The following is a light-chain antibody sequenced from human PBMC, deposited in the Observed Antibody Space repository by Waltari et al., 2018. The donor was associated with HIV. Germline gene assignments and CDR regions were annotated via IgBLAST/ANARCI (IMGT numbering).Light chain of an antibody. J-gene: IGLJ3*02. CDR1: ASHIGAGYD. Sequence: QSVLTQPPSVSGASGPRVTIHCSGNASHIGAGYDGQWYQQLPGRSPKVLIYGNSNRPSGVPDRFSGSKSGTSASLAITGLQAEDEADYYCQSYDSTLTGWVFGGGTVLTVL. V-gene: IGLV1-40*01. CDR2: GNS. CDR3: QSYDSTLTGWV.